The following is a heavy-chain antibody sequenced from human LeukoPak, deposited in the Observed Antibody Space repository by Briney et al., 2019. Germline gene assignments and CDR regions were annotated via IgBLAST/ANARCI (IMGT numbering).Heavy chain of an antibody. CDR2: ISWNSGSI. Sequence: GRSLRLSCAASGFTFDDYAMHWVRQAPGKGLEWVSGISWNSGSIGYADSVKGRFTISRDNAKNSLYLQMNSLRAEDTTLYYCAKDCEARAGFFEWFPDYWGQGTLVTVSS. D-gene: IGHD3-3*01. J-gene: IGHJ4*02. V-gene: IGHV3-9*01. CDR3: AKDCEARAGFFEWFPDY. CDR1: GFTFDDYA.